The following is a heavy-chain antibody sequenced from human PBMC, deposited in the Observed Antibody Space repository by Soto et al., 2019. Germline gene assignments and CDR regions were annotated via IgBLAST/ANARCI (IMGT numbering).Heavy chain of an antibody. CDR1: GFICGSYD. J-gene: IGHJ3*02. Sequence: GSLRLSCAASGFICGSYDMSWVRQAPGKGLEWVSTILVDGRTFYVDSVKGRFTISRDSSQNTVYLQMNSLTAGDTALYYCAKATATGGGAFDICGQGTKVTVSS. D-gene: IGHD2-8*02. CDR3: AKATATGGGAFDI. V-gene: IGHV3-23*01. CDR2: ILVDGRT.